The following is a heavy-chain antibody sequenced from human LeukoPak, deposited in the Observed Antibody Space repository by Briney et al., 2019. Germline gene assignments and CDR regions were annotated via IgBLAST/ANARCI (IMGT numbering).Heavy chain of an antibody. Sequence: SETLSLTCTVSDYFLSNTYYWGWIRQPPGKGLEWIGNIYHSGSTYYNPSLKSQVTISVDTSKNHFSLKLTSVTAADTAVYYCARRYSSSWYLNWFDPWGQGTLVTVSS. D-gene: IGHD6-13*01. CDR1: DYFLSNTYY. CDR3: ARRYSSSWYLNWFDP. V-gene: IGHV4-38-2*02. CDR2: IYHSGST. J-gene: IGHJ5*02.